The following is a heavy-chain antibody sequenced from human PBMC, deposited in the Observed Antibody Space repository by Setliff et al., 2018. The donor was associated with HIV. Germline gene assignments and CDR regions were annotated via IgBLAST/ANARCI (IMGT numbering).Heavy chain of an antibody. J-gene: IGHJ6*03. CDR1: GASISSHY. D-gene: IGHD6-19*01. Sequence: PSETLSLTCSVSGASISSHYWSWIRQPAGKGLEWIGHIYTSGSTNYNPSLKSRVTISVDTSKNHFSLKLTSVTAADTAVYYCARAGAIPSWAVSGLSYYYMDVWGKGTTVTVSS. CDR2: IYTSGST. CDR3: ARAGAIPSWAVSGLSYYYMDV. V-gene: IGHV4-4*07.